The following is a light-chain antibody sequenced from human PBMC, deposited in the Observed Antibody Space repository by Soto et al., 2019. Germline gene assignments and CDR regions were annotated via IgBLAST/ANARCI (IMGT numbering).Light chain of an antibody. CDR3: QRYGSSPRT. CDR1: QSVTSNY. CDR2: GAS. Sequence: DIVLTQSPGTLSLSPGEKATLSCRASQSVTSNYLAWYQQKPGQAPRLLINGASSRATGIPDRFSGSGSGTDFTLTISRLEPEDFAVYYCQRYGSSPRTFGQGTKVDIK. V-gene: IGKV3-20*01. J-gene: IGKJ1*01.